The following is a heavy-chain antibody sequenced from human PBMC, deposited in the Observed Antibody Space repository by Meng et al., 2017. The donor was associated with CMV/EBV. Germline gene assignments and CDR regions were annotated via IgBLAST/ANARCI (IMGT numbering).Heavy chain of an antibody. Sequence: SETLSLTCTVSGGSVSSGSYYWSWIRQPPGKGLEWIGYIYYSGSTNYNPSLKSRVTISVDTSKNQFSLKLSSVTAADTAVYYCARGSAYSGSCVDYWGQGTLVTVSS. D-gene: IGHD1-26*01. V-gene: IGHV4-61*01. CDR3: ARGSAYSGSCVDY. CDR2: IYYSGST. J-gene: IGHJ4*02. CDR1: GGSVSSGSYY.